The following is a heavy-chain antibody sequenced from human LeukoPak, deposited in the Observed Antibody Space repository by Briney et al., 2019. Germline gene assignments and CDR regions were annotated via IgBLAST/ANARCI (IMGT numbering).Heavy chain of an antibody. CDR2: IRSRANRYAA. Sequence: PGGSLRLSCAASGFTFDDSAVHWVRQASGKGLEWVGRIRSRANRYAAAYAASVKGRFTLSRDDSKNTAYLQMNSLTTEDTAVYYCTREQVVGDFDYWGQETLVTVSS. CDR1: GFTFDDSA. D-gene: IGHD6-6*01. V-gene: IGHV3-73*01. J-gene: IGHJ4*02. CDR3: TREQVVGDFDY.